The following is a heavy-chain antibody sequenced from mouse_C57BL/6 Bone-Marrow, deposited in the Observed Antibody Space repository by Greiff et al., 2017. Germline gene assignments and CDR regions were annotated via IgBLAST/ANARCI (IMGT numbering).Heavy chain of an antibody. Sequence: EVQLQQSGTVLARPGASVKMSCKTSGYTFTSYWMHWVKQRPGQGLEWMGAIYPGNSDTSYNQKFKGKAKLTAVTSSSTAYMELSSLTNEDYAVYYCTSRQLSPVFAYWGQGTLVTVSA. J-gene: IGHJ3*01. CDR1: GYTFTSYW. V-gene: IGHV1-5*01. D-gene: IGHD3-2*02. CDR2: IYPGNSDT. CDR3: TSRQLSPVFAY.